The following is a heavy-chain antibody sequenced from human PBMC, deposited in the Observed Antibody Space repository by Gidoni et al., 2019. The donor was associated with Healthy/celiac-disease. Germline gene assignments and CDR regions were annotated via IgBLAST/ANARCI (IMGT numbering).Heavy chain of an antibody. J-gene: IGHJ4*02. CDR1: GGAISSGGYY. CDR2: IYYSGST. Sequence: QVQLQESGPGLVKPSQTLSITCTVSGGAISSGGYYWSWIRQHPGKGLEWIGYIYYSGSTYYNPSLKSRVTISVDTSKNQFSLKLSSVTAADTAVYYCAREVYGSGSYYVDYWGQGTLVTVSS. CDR3: AREVYGSGSYYVDY. V-gene: IGHV4-31*03. D-gene: IGHD3-10*01.